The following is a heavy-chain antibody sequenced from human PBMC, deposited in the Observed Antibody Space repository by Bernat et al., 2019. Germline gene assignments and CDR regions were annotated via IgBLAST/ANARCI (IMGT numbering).Heavy chain of an antibody. V-gene: IGHV3-48*03. J-gene: IGHJ4*02. Sequence: DVQLVESGGGLVQPGGSLRLSCAASGFSFSTFEMNWVRQAPGKGLEWLSYIHGSAPTTYYADSVQGRFAISRDNAKKSLYLQMNSLRVEDTAVYFCVAGGLRFLDYWGRGTLVTVSS. CDR3: VAGGLRFLDY. CDR2: IHGSAPTT. D-gene: IGHD3-3*01. CDR1: GFSFSTFE.